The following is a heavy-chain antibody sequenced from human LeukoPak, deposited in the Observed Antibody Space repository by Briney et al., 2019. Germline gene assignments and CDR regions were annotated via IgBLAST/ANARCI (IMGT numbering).Heavy chain of an antibody. CDR3: ARTRYYYNSRSYGAPYYFDY. CDR1: GNSISSDYY. Sequence: SSETLSLTCTVSGNSISSDYYWGWIRQPPGKGLEWIGSIYYSGSTYYNPSLKSRVTISVDTSKNQFSLKLSSVTAADTAVYYCARTRYYYNSRSYGAPYYFDYWGQGTLVTVSS. V-gene: IGHV4-38-2*02. CDR2: IYYSGST. J-gene: IGHJ4*02. D-gene: IGHD3-10*01.